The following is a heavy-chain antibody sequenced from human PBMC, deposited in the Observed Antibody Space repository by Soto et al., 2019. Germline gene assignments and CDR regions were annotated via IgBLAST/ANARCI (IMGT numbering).Heavy chain of an antibody. Sequence: QVQLQESGPGLVKTSETLSLTCTVSGVSISPYYWTWIRQPAGKGLEWIGHLYSSGRATYNPSLKSRVTISVFSDHFSLTLKSVTAADTAVYYCARHFDVNTALDYYYFDLWGRGTLVTVSS. CDR2: LYSSGRA. V-gene: IGHV4-4*07. CDR3: ARHFDVNTALDYYYFDL. D-gene: IGHD5-18*01. J-gene: IGHJ2*01. CDR1: GVSISPYY.